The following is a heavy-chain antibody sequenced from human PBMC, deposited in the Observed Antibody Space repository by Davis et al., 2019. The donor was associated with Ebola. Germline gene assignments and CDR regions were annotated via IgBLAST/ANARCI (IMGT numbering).Heavy chain of an antibody. CDR2: IYPGDSDT. Sequence: GGSLRLSCKGSGYSFTSYLIAWVRQIPGKGLEWMRIIYPGDSDTSYSPSFQGQVTTSADKSISTAYLQWSSLKASDTAMYYCARHPGYYDSSGYPWYFDLWGRGTLVTVSS. D-gene: IGHD3-22*01. J-gene: IGHJ2*01. CDR3: ARHPGYYDSSGYPWYFDL. V-gene: IGHV5-51*01. CDR1: GYSFTSYL.